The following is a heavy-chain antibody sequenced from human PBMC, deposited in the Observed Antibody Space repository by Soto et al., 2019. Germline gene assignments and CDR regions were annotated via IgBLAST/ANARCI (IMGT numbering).Heavy chain of an antibody. CDR3: ARGGGLWGSYRFSSPTNWFDP. J-gene: IGHJ5*02. D-gene: IGHD3-16*02. V-gene: IGHV3-7*01. CDR2: IKQDGSEK. CDR1: GFTFNRYW. Sequence: EGSIRLSCAASGFTFNRYWMSWLRPAHGKGLEWVANIKQDGSEKYYVDSVKGRFTISRDNAKNSLYLQMNSLRAEDTAVYYCARGGGLWGSYRFSSPTNWFDPWGQGTLVTVSS.